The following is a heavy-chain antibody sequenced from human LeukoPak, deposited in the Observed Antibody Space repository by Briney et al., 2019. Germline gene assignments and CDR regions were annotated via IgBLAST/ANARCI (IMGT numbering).Heavy chain of an antibody. V-gene: IGHV4-34*01. Sequence: SETLSLTCAVYGESFSGYYWNWIRQPPGKGLEWIGEINHSGSTTSHNPSLKSRVTMSVDTSKNQFSLKMTSVTAADTAVYYCARKSGYARDYWGQGTLVIVSS. CDR3: ARKSGYARDY. J-gene: IGHJ4*02. CDR1: GESFSGYY. CDR2: INHSGSTT. D-gene: IGHD5-12*01.